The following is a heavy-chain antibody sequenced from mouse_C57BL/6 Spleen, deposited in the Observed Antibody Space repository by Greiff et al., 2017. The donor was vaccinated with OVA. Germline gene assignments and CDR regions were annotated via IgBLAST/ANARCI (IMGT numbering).Heavy chain of an antibody. J-gene: IGHJ3*01. CDR2: INPNNGGT. Sequence: EVQLQQSGPELVKPGASVKISCKASGYTFTDYYMNWVKQSHGKSLEWIGDINPNNGGTSYNQKFKGKATLTVDKSSSTAYMELRSLTSEDSAVYYCARSGSSGYIAYWGQGTLVTVSA. CDR3: ARSGSSGYIAY. D-gene: IGHD3-2*02. V-gene: IGHV1-26*01. CDR1: GYTFTDYY.